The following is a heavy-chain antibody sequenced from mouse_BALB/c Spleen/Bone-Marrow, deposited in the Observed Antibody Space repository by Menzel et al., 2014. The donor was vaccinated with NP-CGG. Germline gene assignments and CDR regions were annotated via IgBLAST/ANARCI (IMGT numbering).Heavy chain of an antibody. Sequence: DVKLVESGGGLVKSGGSLKLSCAASGLTFNSYGMSWVRQTPEKRLEWVATISGGGSYTFYPDSVKGRFTISRDNAKNNLYLQLSSLRSEDTALYYCARHAYYDQTEVSFVYWGQGTLVTVSA. CDR3: ARHAYYDQTEVSFVY. D-gene: IGHD2-4*01. J-gene: IGHJ3*01. CDR1: GLTFNSYG. V-gene: IGHV5-9-2*01. CDR2: ISGGGSYT.